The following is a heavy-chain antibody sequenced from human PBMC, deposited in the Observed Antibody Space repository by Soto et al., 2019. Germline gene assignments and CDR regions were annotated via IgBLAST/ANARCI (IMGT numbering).Heavy chain of an antibody. CDR2: INSDGSST. D-gene: IGHD4-17*01. CDR1: VCTFSSYW. J-gene: IGHJ6*02. CDR3: ARDTTRYGGKAETIYGDYGWQX. V-gene: IGHV3-74*01. Sequence: WGSLRLSCAASVCTFSSYWMHWVRQAPGKGLVWVSRINSDGSSTIYAYSVKGRFTISVDNSNNTLYLQMNSLIAEDTAVYYCARDTTRYGGKAETIYGDYGWQXWRQATRV.